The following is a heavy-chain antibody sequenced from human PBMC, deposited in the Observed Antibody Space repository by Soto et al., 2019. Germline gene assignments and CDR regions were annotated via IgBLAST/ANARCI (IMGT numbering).Heavy chain of an antibody. Sequence: GASVKVSCKASGNTFASHGFSWVRQAPGKGLEWMGGFDPEDGETIYAQKFQGRVTMTEDTSTDTAYMELSSLRSEDTAVYYCASGRGVAQAFDIWGQGTMVTVSS. D-gene: IGHD3-10*01. CDR1: GNTFASHG. CDR3: ASGRGVAQAFDI. CDR2: FDPEDGET. V-gene: IGHV1-24*01. J-gene: IGHJ3*02.